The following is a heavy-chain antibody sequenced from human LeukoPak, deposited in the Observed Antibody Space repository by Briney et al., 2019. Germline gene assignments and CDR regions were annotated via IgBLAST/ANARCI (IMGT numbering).Heavy chain of an antibody. D-gene: IGHD3-3*01. V-gene: IGHV3-21*01. CDR1: GFTFSSYS. J-gene: IGHJ4*02. Sequence: GGSLRLSCAASGFTFSSYSMNWVRQAPGKGLEWVSSISSSSSYIYYADSVKGRFTISRDNAKNSLYLQMYSLRAEDTAVYYCARDGEVGFDYWGQGTLVTVSS. CDR3: ARDGEVGFDY. CDR2: ISSSSSYI.